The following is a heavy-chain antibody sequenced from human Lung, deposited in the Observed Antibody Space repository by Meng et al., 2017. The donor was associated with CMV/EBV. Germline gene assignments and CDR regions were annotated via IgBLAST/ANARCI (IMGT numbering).Heavy chain of an antibody. CDR3: ARAATYYSGSGSYYDS. J-gene: IGHJ4*02. CDR1: GFTFSNYW. D-gene: IGHD3-10*01. CDR2: IKQDGGER. Sequence: GGSLRLSCAASGFTFSNYWMSWVRQAPGKGLEWVANIKQDGGERYYVDSVKGRFTISRDNAKNSLYLQMNSLRAEDKAVYFLARAATYYSGSGSYYDSWGQGTLVTVSS. V-gene: IGHV3-7*04.